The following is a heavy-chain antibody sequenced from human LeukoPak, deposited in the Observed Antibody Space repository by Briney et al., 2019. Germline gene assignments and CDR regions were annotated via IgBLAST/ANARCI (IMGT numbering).Heavy chain of an antibody. CDR2: ISGSGSTI. CDR3: ARSWGVDAFDY. D-gene: IGHD3-16*01. CDR1: GFNFGDYY. V-gene: IGHV3-11*04. J-gene: IGHJ4*02. Sequence: KTGGSLRLSCAASGFNFGDYYMSWIRQAPGKGLEWLTHISGSGSTIQYADSVKGRFIISRDNAENSLYLQMNSLRGEDTAVYYCARSWGVDAFDYWGQGTLVTVTS.